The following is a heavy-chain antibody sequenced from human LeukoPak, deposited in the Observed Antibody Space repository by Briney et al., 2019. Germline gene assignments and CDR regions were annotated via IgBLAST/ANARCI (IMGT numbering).Heavy chain of an antibody. J-gene: IGHJ6*03. V-gene: IGHV4-59*01. CDR2: IYYSGCT. CDR1: GGSISSYY. CDR3: ARVSDYYYYYMDV. Sequence: SETLSLTCTVSGGSISSYYWSWIRQPPGKGLEWIGYIYYSGCTNYNPSLKSRVTISVDTSKNQFSLKLSSVTAADTAVYYCARVSDYYYYYMDVWGKGTTVTISS.